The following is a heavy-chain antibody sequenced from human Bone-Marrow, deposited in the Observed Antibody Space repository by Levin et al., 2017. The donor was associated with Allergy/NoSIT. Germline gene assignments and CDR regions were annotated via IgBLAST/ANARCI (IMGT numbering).Heavy chain of an antibody. CDR1: GYTFIDYY. CDR2: VRPSSGDT. CDR3: ARDPGGSTTWFDP. Sequence: WASVKVSCKASGYTFIDYYIHWVRQAPGQGLQWMGWVRPSSGDTKYAQEFQGRVSMTRDTSINAAYMELTSLTSDDTAVYYCARDPGGSTTWFDPWGQGTLVIVSS. V-gene: IGHV1-2*02. D-gene: IGHD3-10*01. J-gene: IGHJ5*02.